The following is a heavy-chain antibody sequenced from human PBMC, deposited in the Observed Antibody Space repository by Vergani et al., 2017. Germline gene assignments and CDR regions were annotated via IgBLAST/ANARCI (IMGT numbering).Heavy chain of an antibody. CDR2: IYSGGST. CDR3: ARDRVDIVATTTYYYYYYGMDV. Sequence: EVQLLQSGGGVIQPGGSVRLSCAASGFTFSACPMTWVRQAPGKGLEWVSAIYSGGSTYFADSVKGRFTISRHNSKNTLYLQMNSLRAEDTAVYYCARDRVDIVATTTYYYYYYGMDVLGQGTTVTVSS. J-gene: IGHJ6*02. D-gene: IGHD5-12*01. CDR1: GFTFSACP. V-gene: IGHV3-53*04.